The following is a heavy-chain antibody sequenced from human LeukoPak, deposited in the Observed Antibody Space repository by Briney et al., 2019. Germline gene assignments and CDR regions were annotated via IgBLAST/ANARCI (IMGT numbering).Heavy chain of an antibody. CDR2: INPNSGGT. Sequence: ASVKVSCKASGYTFTGYYMHWVRQAPGQGLEWMGWINPNSGGTNYAQRFQGRVTMTRDTSISTAYMELSRLRSDDTAVYYCARASSWYYYGMDVWGQGTTVTVSS. CDR1: GYTFTGYY. V-gene: IGHV1-2*02. CDR3: ARASSWYYYGMDV. D-gene: IGHD3-10*01. J-gene: IGHJ6*02.